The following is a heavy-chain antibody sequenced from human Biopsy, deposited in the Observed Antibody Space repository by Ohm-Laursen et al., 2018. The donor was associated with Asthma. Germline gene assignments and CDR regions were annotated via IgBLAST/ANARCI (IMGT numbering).Heavy chain of an antibody. V-gene: IGHV3-23*01. D-gene: IGHD2-15*01. CDR2: ISGSGGST. Sequence: SLRLSCTAPGFTFSSYWMSWVRQAPGKGLEWVSAISGSGGSTYYADSVKGRFTISRDNSKNTLHLQMNSLRAEDTAVYYCAKAREDIVVVVAVSDSWGQGTLVTVSS. J-gene: IGHJ4*02. CDR1: GFTFSSYW. CDR3: AKAREDIVVVVAVSDS.